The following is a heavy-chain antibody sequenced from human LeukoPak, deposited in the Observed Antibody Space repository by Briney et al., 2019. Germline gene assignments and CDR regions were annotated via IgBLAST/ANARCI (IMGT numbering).Heavy chain of an antibody. V-gene: IGHV4-34*01. J-gene: IGHJ3*02. CDR1: GGSFSGYY. CDR2: INHSGST. Sequence: SETLSLTCAVYGGSFSGYYWSWIRQPPGKGLEWIGEINHSGSTNYNPSLKSRVTISVDTSKNQFSLKLSSVTAADTAVYYCARGLFDAFDIWGQGTMVTVSS. CDR3: ARGLFDAFDI.